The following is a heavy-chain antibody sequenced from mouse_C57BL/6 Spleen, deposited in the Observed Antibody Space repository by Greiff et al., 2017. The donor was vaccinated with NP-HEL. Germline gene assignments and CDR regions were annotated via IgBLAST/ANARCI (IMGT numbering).Heavy chain of an antibody. J-gene: IGHJ1*03. V-gene: IGHV1-64*01. Sequence: VQLQQPGAELVKPGASVKLSCKASGYTFTSYWMHWVKQRPGQGLEWIGMIHPNSGSTNYNEKFKSKATLTVDKSSSTAYMQLSSLTSEDSAVYYCATSYYYGSSPYFDVWGTGTTVTVSS. CDR3: ATSYYYGSSPYFDV. CDR1: GYTFTSYW. D-gene: IGHD1-1*01. CDR2: IHPNSGST.